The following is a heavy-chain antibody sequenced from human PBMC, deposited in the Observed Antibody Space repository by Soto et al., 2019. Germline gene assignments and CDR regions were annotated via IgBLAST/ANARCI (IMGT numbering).Heavy chain of an antibody. CDR1: GQSFSGHS. Sequence: QVPLQQWGAGLVKPSETLSLSCAVYGQSFSGHSWAWIRPPPGMGLEWIGEINESGSTYYNPSLKCRVTISADTSKNQFALKLSSVSAADTAAYVCARWSGIVALPGDLEDVKYDYWGQGTLVNVSS. CDR2: INESGST. CDR3: ARWSGIVALPGDLEDVKYDY. V-gene: IGHV4-34*01. J-gene: IGHJ4*02. D-gene: IGHD2-21*01.